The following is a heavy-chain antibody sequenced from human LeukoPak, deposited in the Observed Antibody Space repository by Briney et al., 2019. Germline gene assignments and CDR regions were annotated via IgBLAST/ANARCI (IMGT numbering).Heavy chain of an antibody. J-gene: IGHJ3*01. CDR1: GGTFSSYA. CDR3: ARDFGIITMIPR. CDR2: IIPIFGTA. V-gene: IGHV1-69*13. D-gene: IGHD3-22*01. Sequence: ASVKVSCKASGGTFSSYAISWVRQAPGQGLEWMGGIIPIFGTANYAQKFQGRVTITADESTSTAYMELSRLRSDDTAVYYCARDFGIITMIPRWGQGTMVTVSS.